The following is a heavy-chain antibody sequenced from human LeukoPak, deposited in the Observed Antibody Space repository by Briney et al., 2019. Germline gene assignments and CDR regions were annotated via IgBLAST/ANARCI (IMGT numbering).Heavy chain of an antibody. Sequence: GGSLRLSCAASGFTFSSYSMNWVRQAPGKGLEWVSSISSSSSYIYYADSVKGRFTISRDNAKNSLYLQMNSLRAEDTAVYYCARDRVLRSNDAFDIWGQGTMVTVSS. J-gene: IGHJ3*02. CDR1: GFTFSSYS. D-gene: IGHD5-12*01. CDR2: ISSSSSYI. V-gene: IGHV3-21*01. CDR3: ARDRVLRSNDAFDI.